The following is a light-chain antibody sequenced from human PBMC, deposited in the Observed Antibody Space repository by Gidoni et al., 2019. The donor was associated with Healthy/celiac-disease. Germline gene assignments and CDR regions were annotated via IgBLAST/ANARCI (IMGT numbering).Light chain of an antibody. Sequence: QSALTQPASVSGSPGQSITISCTGTSSDVGGYNYVSWYQQNPGTAPKLMIYDVSKRPSGVSNRFSGSKSGNTASLTISGLQAEDEADYYCSSYTSSSTQVFGGGTKLTVL. J-gene: IGLJ3*02. CDR1: SSDVGGYNY. CDR3: SSYTSSSTQV. CDR2: DVS. V-gene: IGLV2-14*01.